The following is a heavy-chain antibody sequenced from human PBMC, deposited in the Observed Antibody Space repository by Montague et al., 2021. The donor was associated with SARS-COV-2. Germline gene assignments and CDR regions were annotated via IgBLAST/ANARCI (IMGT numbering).Heavy chain of an antibody. V-gene: IGHV4-31*03. J-gene: IGHJ6*02. CDR2: IYYSGST. CDR1: GDFVSSDGYY. D-gene: IGHD3-10*01. CDR3: AREVMGSVNYYQAIKYGLDV. Sequence: TLSFTCTISGDFVSSDGYYWSWIRQHPGKGLEWIGDIYYSGSTXYNPSLKSRVTISVDTSKNQFSLKLSSVTAADTAVYYCAREVMGSVNYYQAIKYGLDVWGQGTTVTVSS.